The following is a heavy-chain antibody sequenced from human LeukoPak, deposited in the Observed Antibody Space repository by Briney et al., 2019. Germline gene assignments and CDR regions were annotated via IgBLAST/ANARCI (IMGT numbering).Heavy chain of an antibody. CDR3: ARVRDGSGSYYTDWFDP. CDR1: GGTFSSYA. J-gene: IGHJ5*02. Sequence: SVKVSCKASGGTFSSYAISWVRQAPGQGLEWMGGIIPIFGTANYAQKFQGRVTITTDESTSTAYMELSSLRSEDTAVYYCARVRDGSGSYYTDWFDPWGQGTLVTVSS. D-gene: IGHD3-10*01. V-gene: IGHV1-69*05. CDR2: IIPIFGTA.